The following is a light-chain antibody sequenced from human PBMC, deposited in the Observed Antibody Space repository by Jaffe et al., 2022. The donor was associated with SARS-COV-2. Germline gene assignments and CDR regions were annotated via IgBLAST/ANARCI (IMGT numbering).Light chain of an antibody. CDR3: ATWDSSLSAVV. Sequence: QSVLTQPPSVSAAPGQKVTISCSGSTSNIGNNYVSWYQHLPGIAPKLLIYDSNQRPSGIPDRFSGSKSGTSATLDIAGLQTADEADYHCATWDSSLSAVVFGGGTKLTVL. J-gene: IGLJ2*01. CDR2: DSN. CDR1: TSNIGNNY. V-gene: IGLV1-51*01.